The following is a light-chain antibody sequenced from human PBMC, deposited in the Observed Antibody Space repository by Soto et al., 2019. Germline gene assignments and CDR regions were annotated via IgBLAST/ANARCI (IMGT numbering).Light chain of an antibody. Sequence: DIQMTQSPSFLSASVGDRVTITCRASQGISNYLAWYQQKPGKVPKLLISAASTLQSGVPSRFSGSGTGTDFTFTISSLQPEDVGTYYCQKYNNAPQLTFSGGTKVEIK. J-gene: IGKJ4*01. CDR3: QKYNNAPQLT. V-gene: IGKV1-27*01. CDR2: AAS. CDR1: QGISNY.